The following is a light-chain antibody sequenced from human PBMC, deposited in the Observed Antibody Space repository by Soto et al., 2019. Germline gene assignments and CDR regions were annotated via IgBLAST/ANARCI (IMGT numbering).Light chain of an antibody. CDR3: QQRSNWPPT. V-gene: IGKV3-11*01. CDR2: DAS. Sequence: EIVLTQSPATLSLSPGGRATLSCRASQSVNSYLVWYQQRPGQAPRLLIYDASNRATGIPARFSGSGSGTDFTLTINSLDPEDFAVYYCQQRSNWPPTFGQGTKVEVK. CDR1: QSVNSY. J-gene: IGKJ1*01.